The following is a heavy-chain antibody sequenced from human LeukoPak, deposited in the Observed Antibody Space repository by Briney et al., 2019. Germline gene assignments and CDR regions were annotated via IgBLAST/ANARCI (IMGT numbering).Heavy chain of an antibody. CDR3: ARLLVGNWNVYFEY. CDR2: VYPGDSNT. D-gene: IGHD1-1*01. J-gene: IGHJ4*02. Sequence: GESLKISCQGSGYSFTSYWIGWVRQMRGKGLEWMGIVYPGDSNTRYSPSFQGQVTISADKSISTAYLQWSSLKASDTAMYYCARLLVGNWNVYFEYWGQGTLVTVSS. V-gene: IGHV5-51*01. CDR1: GYSFTSYW.